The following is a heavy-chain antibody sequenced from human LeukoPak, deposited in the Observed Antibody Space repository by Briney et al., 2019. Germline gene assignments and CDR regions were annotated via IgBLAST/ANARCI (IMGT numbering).Heavy chain of an antibody. J-gene: IGHJ4*02. Sequence: PGGSLRLSCAASGFTVSNNYMGWVRQAPGEGLEGVSLIHGGGSTSYGDSVKVRFTISRDTSQNTLYLQMNSLTTEDTAVYYCARVYSDSGGWYHFDYWGQGTLVTVSS. CDR2: IHGGGST. CDR1: GFTVSNNY. D-gene: IGHD6-19*01. CDR3: ARVYSDSGGWYHFDY. V-gene: IGHV3-53*01.